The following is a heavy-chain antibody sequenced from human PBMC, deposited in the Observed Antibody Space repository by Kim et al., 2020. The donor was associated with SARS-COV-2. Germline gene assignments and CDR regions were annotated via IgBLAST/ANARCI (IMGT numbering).Heavy chain of an antibody. V-gene: IGHV4-39*01. CDR1: GGSISSSSYY. CDR3: ARNQLYDSSGYYLYYF. CDR2: IYYSGST. Sequence: SETLSLTCTVSGGSISSSSYYWGWIRQPPGKGLEWIGSIYYSGSTYYNPSLKSRVTISVDTSKNQFSLKLSSVTAADTAVYYCARNQLYDSSGYYLYYF. D-gene: IGHD3-22*01. J-gene: IGHJ4*01.